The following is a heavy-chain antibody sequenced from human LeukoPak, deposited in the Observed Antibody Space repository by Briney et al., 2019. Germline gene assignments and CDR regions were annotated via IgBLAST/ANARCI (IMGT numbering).Heavy chain of an antibody. J-gene: IGHJ3*02. V-gene: IGHV3-74*01. CDR2: INTDGSST. D-gene: IGHD3-10*01. CDR3: AKEKGSMVRGVNLFDI. CDR1: GFTFSSYW. Sequence: GGSLRLSCAASGFTFSSYWMHWVRQAPGKGLVWVSRINTDGSSTSYADSVKGRFTISRDNSKNTLYLQMNSLRAEDTAVYYCAKEKGSMVRGVNLFDIWGQGTMVTVSS.